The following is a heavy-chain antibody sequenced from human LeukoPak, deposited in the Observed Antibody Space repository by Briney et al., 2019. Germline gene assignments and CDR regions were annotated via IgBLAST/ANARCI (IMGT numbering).Heavy chain of an antibody. CDR2: MYQTGIT. V-gene: IGHV4-38-2*02. D-gene: IGHD3-10*01. CDR1: GYSISSAYY. CDR3: ARGTRGRFGEFLTFDY. Sequence: SETLSLTCTVSGYSISSAYYWGWIRQPPGKGLEWIGTMYQTGITYYKPSLKSRVTISVGRSKNQFSLKLSSVTAADTAVYYCARGTRGRFGEFLTFDYWGQGTLVTVSS. J-gene: IGHJ4*02.